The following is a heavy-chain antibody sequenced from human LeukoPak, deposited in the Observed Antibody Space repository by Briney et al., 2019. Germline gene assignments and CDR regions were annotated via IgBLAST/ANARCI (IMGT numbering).Heavy chain of an antibody. CDR2: INHSGST. CDR3: TRGKPETVFDS. V-gene: IGHV4-34*01. J-gene: IGHJ4*01. Sequence: PSETLSLTCAVYGGSFSGYCWSWIRQPPGKGLEWIGEINHSGSTNYNPSLKTRVTISLDRSKDQFSLKLTSVTAADTAVYYCTRGKPETVFDSWGRGTLVTVSS. CDR1: GGSFSGYC.